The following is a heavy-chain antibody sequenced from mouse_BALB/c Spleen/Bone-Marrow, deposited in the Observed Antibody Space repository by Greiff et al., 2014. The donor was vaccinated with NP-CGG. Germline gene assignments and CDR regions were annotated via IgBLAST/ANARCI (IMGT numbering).Heavy chain of an antibody. Sequence: VQLQQSGAELVKPGASVKLSCTASGYTFTSYWMHWVKQRPGQGLEWIGDINPSNGRTNYNEMFKSKATLTVDKSSSTAYMHLSSLTSEDSAVYYCARWGGSYYDIDYWGQGTSLTVSS. CDR1: GYTFTSYW. CDR2: INPSNGRT. CDR3: ARWGGSYYDIDY. J-gene: IGHJ4*01. D-gene: IGHD1-1*02. V-gene: IGHV1S81*02.